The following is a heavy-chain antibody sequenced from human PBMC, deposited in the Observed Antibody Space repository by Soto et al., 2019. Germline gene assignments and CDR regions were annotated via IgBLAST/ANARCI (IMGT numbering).Heavy chain of an antibody. CDR3: ARDTGDGTFDF. V-gene: IGHV1-3*01. Sequence: KFQDRVTISRDTSASTAYMELTSLRSEDTAVYYCARDTGDGTFDFWGQRTLVTVSS. D-gene: IGHD7-27*01. J-gene: IGHJ4*02.